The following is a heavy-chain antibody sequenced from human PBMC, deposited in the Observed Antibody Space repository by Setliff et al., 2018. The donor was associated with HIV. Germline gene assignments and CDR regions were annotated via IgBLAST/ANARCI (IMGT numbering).Heavy chain of an antibody. CDR3: ARGLYGDYGGDLNWLDP. CDR2: INANSGSP. D-gene: IGHD4-17*01. J-gene: IGHJ5*02. CDR1: GYTFSSFA. V-gene: IGHV7-4-1*02. Sequence: ASVKVSCKASGYTFSSFAMSWVRQAPGQGLEWMGWINANSGSPTYAQAFTGRFLFSVDTVVATAYLQINNLKTEDTAVYFCARGLYGDYGGDLNWLDPWGHGTRVTVST.